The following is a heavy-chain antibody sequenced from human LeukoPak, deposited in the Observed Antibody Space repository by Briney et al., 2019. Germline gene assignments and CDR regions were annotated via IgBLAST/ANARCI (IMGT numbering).Heavy chain of an antibody. Sequence: GGSLRPSCAASGFTFSSYAMSWVRQAPGKGLEWVSAISGSGGSTYYADSVKGRFTISRDNSKNTLYLQMNSLRAEDTAVYYCAKDRVAVTTVFDYWGQGTLVTVSS. D-gene: IGHD4-17*01. CDR1: GFTFSSYA. CDR2: ISGSGGST. V-gene: IGHV3-23*01. CDR3: AKDRVAVTTVFDY. J-gene: IGHJ4*02.